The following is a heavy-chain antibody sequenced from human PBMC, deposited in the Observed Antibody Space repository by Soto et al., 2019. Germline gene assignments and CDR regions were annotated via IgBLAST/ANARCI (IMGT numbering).Heavy chain of an antibody. J-gene: IGHJ4*02. CDR1: GFSFTTAGVA. V-gene: IGHV2-5*01. CDR2: IYYNDDR. CDR3: AHSDGGYEIIYFVF. D-gene: IGHD5-12*01. Sequence: QITLQESGPPLVKPTQPLTLTCTFSGFSFTTAGVAVGWIRQTPGGALEWLTLIYYNDDRRFSPSLKTRLTITGDTSKNQVVLSLTNGDPGDTATYFCAHSDGGYEIIYFVFWGQGIPVTVSS.